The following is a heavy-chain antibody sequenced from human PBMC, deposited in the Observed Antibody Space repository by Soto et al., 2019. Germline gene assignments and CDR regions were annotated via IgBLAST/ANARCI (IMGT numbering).Heavy chain of an antibody. D-gene: IGHD3-10*01. Sequence: QVQLVESGGGVVQPGTSLRFSCGASGFSSSSYAMNWVRQAPGKGLEWVAVISHDGSNTYYGDSVKGRFTISRDNSENTVFWQMNSPRAEDTAVYYCAKPYYGAGSYYPDAFDVWGQGTSVTVSS. V-gene: IGHV3-30*18. CDR1: GFSSSSYA. J-gene: IGHJ3*01. CDR3: AKPYYGAGSYYPDAFDV. CDR2: ISHDGSNT.